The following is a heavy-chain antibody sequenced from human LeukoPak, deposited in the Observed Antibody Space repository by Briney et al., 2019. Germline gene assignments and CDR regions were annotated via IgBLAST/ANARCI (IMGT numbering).Heavy chain of an antibody. J-gene: IGHJ4*02. Sequence: GEAPKISCKGSGSNFTNYWIGWGRPLPGKGLEWMGIIYPGDSDTRYSPSFQGQVTTSADKSISTAYLQWSSLKASDTAMYYCAKAAGVYYYDSSGYYYDYWGRGTLVTVSS. CDR2: IYPGDSDT. V-gene: IGHV5-51*01. CDR1: GSNFTNYW. CDR3: AKAAGVYYYDSSGYYYDY. D-gene: IGHD3-22*01.